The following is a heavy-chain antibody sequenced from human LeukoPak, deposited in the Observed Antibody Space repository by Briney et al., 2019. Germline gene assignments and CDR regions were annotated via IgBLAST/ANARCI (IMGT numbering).Heavy chain of an antibody. V-gene: IGHV4-34*01. CDR2: INHSGST. D-gene: IGHD6-13*01. J-gene: IGHJ4*02. CDR1: GGSFSGYY. CDR3: ARVGGSSWFVY. Sequence: SETLSLTCAVYGGSFSGYYWSWIRQPPGKGLEWIGEINHSGSTNYNPSLKSRVTISADTSKNQFSLKLSSVTAADTAVYYCARVGGSSWFVYWGQGTLVTVSS.